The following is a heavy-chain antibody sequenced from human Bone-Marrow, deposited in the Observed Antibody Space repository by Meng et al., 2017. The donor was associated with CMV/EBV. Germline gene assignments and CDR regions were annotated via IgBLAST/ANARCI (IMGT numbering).Heavy chain of an antibody. CDR3: AGAKSSSGSLSVLGMDV. Sequence: GESLKISCAASGFTFSSYSMNWVRQAPGKGLEWVSGISWNSGSIGYADSVKGRFTISRDNAKNSLYLQMNSLRAGDTAVYYCAGAKSSSGSLSVLGMDVWGQGTTVTVSS. V-gene: IGHV3-48*04. CDR1: GFTFSSYS. CDR2: ISWNSGSI. D-gene: IGHD6-6*01. J-gene: IGHJ6*02.